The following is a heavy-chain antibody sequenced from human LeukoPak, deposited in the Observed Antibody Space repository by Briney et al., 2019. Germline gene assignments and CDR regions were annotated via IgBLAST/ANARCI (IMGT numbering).Heavy chain of an antibody. D-gene: IGHD3-10*01. CDR2: INPNSGGT. CDR3: ARDSKLLWFGESRPYEFDY. Sequence: ASVKVSCKASGYTFTCYYMHWVRQAPGQGFAWMGWINPNSGGTNYAQKFQGRVTMTRDTSISTAYIELSRLRSDDTAVDYCARDSKLLWFGESRPYEFDYWGQGTLVTVSS. CDR1: GYTFTCYY. J-gene: IGHJ4*02. V-gene: IGHV1-2*02.